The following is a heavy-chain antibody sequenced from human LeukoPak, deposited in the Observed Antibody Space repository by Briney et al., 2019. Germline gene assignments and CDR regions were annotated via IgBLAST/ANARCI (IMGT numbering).Heavy chain of an antibody. J-gene: IGHJ4*02. CDR2: ISYDGSNK. Sequence: GGSLRLSCAASGFTFSSYSMNWVRQAPGKGLEWVAVISYDGSNKYYADSVKGRFTISRDNSKNTLYLQMNSLRAEDTAVYYCAKDRQQLPLYYFDYWGQGTLVTVSS. V-gene: IGHV3-30*18. D-gene: IGHD6-13*01. CDR3: AKDRQQLPLYYFDY. CDR1: GFTFSSYS.